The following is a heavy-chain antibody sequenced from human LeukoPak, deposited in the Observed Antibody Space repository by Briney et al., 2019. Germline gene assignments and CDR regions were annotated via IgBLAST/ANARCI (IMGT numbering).Heavy chain of an antibody. J-gene: IGHJ4*02. CDR1: GFTFSSYN. CDR3: ARDPERGEGGY. CDR2: ISSSSSYI. D-gene: IGHD3-10*01. Sequence: GGSLRLSCAASGFTFSSYNMNWVRQAPGKGLEWVSSISSSSSYIYYADSVKGRFTISRDNAKNSLYLQINSLRAEDTAVYYCARDPERGEGGYWGQGTLVTVSS. V-gene: IGHV3-21*01.